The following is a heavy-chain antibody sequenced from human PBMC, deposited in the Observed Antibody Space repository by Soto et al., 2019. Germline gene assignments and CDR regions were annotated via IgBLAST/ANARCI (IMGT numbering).Heavy chain of an antibody. D-gene: IGHD3-22*01. CDR2: IDPTDSYT. J-gene: IGHJ4*02. CDR1: GYSFTTYW. Sequence: GESLKISCQASGYSFTTYWISWVRQMPGKGLECMGRIDPTDSYTDYGPSFEGHVTMSVDRSINTAYLEWSSLKASDTAMYYCATYPMYYYDSSGYYPAPYWGQGTLVTVSS. V-gene: IGHV5-10-1*01. CDR3: ATYPMYYYDSSGYYPAPY.